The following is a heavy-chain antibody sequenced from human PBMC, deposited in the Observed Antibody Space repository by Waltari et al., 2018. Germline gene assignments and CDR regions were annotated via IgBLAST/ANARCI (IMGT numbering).Heavy chain of an antibody. CDR1: GYTFTSYG. CDR3: ARDLAAVAAQTYGMDV. Sequence: QVQLVQSGAEVKKPGASVKVSCKASGYTFTSYGISWVRQAPGQGLEWMGWVSAYNGNTNYAPKLQGRVTMTPDTSTSTAYMELRSLRSDDTAVYYCARDLAAVAAQTYGMDVWGQGTTVTVSS. CDR2: VSAYNGNT. D-gene: IGHD6-19*01. J-gene: IGHJ6*02. V-gene: IGHV1-18*01.